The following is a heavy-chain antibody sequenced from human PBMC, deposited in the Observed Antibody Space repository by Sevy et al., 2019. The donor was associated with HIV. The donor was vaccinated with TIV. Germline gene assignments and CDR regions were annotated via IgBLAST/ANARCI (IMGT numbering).Heavy chain of an antibody. Sequence: GGSLRLSCAVSGFMFDAYAMHWVRQSPGKGLEWVSSFSWNGENMGYADFVKGRFTISRDNAKKSLYLQMNGLRVEDTALFYCVKGMDSAGKYVNFDSWGQGTMVTVSS. CDR1: GFMFDAYA. V-gene: IGHV3-9*01. J-gene: IGHJ3*02. D-gene: IGHD2-15*01. CDR2: FSWNGENM. CDR3: VKGMDSAGKYVNFDS.